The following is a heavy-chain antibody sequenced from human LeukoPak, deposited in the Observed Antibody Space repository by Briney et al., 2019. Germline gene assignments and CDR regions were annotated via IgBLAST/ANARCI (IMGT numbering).Heavy chain of an antibody. D-gene: IGHD2-2*02. CDR1: GFTFSSYG. Sequence: GGSLRLSCAASGFTFSSYGMHWVRQAPGKGLEWVAFIRYDGSNKYYADSVKGRFNISRDNSKNTLYLQMNSLRAEDTAVYYCAKDAARDCSSTSCYMNDYWGQGTLVTVSS. J-gene: IGHJ4*02. CDR2: IRYDGSNK. V-gene: IGHV3-30*02. CDR3: AKDAARDCSSTSCYMNDY.